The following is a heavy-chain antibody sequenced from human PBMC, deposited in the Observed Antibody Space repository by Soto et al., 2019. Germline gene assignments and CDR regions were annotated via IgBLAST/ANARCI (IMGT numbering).Heavy chain of an antibody. J-gene: IGHJ5*02. CDR3: AREADFLNWFDP. D-gene: IGHD3-3*01. CDR1: GFTFSSYS. Sequence: EVQLVESGGGLVQPGGSLRLSCAASGFTFSSYSMNWVRQAPGKGLEWVSYISSSSSTIYYADSVKGRFTISRDNAKNSLHLQMNSLRAEDTAVYYWAREADFLNWFDPWGQGTLVTVSS. V-gene: IGHV3-48*01. CDR2: ISSSSSTI.